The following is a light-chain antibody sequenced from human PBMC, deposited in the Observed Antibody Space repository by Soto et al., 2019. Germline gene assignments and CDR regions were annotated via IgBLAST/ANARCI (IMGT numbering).Light chain of an antibody. V-gene: IGKV1-27*01. CDR2: AAS. CDR3: LQDYTTPWT. CDR1: QGISNG. Sequence: DIQVTQSPSSLSASVGDRVTITCRASQGISNGVSWYQQKPGQAPTLLIYAASSLQSGVPSRFSGSGSGTDFTLTISSLQPEDVATYYCLQDYTTPWTFGQGTKVEIK. J-gene: IGKJ1*01.